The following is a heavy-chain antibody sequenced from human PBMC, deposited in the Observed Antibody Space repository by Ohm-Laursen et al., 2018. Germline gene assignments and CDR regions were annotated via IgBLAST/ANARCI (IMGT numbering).Heavy chain of an antibody. J-gene: IGHJ5*02. CDR2: ITGISTNI. V-gene: IGHV3-48*01. CDR3: AKGLSGGTGHGNWFDP. CDR1: GLTFSTYD. Sequence: SLRLSCAASGLTFSTYDMNWIRLAPGKSLEWVSYITGISTNIHYADSVKDRFTISRDNAKRSLYLEMNSLRVEDTAVYYCAKGLSGGTGHGNWFDPWGQGTLVSVSS. D-gene: IGHD3-10*01.